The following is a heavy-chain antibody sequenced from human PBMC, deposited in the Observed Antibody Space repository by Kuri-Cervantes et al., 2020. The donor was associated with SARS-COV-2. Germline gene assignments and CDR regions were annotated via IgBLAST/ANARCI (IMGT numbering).Heavy chain of an antibody. V-gene: IGHV3-30-3*01. D-gene: IGHD2-21*01. Sequence: EGSLRLSCAASAFTFSSYAMHWVRQAPGKGLEWVAIISYDGSNKYYADSVKGRFTISRDNSKNTLYLQMNSLRAEDTAVYYCARDRVGVHDYWGQGTLVTVSS. J-gene: IGHJ4*02. CDR2: ISYDGSNK. CDR1: AFTFSSYA. CDR3: ARDRVGVHDY.